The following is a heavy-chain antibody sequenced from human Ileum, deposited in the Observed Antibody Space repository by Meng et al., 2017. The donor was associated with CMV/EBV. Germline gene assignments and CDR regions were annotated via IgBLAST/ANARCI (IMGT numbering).Heavy chain of an antibody. CDR2: MDPESSST. D-gene: IGHD3-10*01. Sequence: ASVKVSCKASGDSFTNYDINWVRQATGQGLEWMGWMDPESSSTGYVQKLQGRVTMTRNPSIATAYMELRRLRSEDTAVYFFARASSHGSKWFPRGYYYGVDIWGQGTTVTVSS. CDR1: GDSFTNYD. V-gene: IGHV1-8*01. CDR3: ARASSHGSKWFPRGYYYGVDI. J-gene: IGHJ6*02.